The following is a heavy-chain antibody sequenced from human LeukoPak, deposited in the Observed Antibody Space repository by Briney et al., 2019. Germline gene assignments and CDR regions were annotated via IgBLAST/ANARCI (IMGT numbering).Heavy chain of an antibody. V-gene: IGHV1-8*01. CDR3: ASGSSWYYYMDV. CDR2: MNPNNGNT. CDR1: GYTFTSYD. Sequence: ASVKVSCKASGYTFTSYDINWVRQATGQGLEWMGWMNPNNGNTGYAQKFQGRVTMTRDTSISTAYMELSRLRSDDTAVYYCASGSSWYYYMDVWGKGTTVTVSS. D-gene: IGHD6-13*01. J-gene: IGHJ6*03.